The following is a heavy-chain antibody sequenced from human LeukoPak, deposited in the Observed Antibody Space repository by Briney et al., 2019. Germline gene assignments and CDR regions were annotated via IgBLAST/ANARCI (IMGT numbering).Heavy chain of an antibody. Sequence: PGGSLRLSCAASGFSFSSYEMNWVRQAPGKGLEWVSYISDGGRTVYYADSVKGRFTISRDNAKNSLYLQMNSLRAEDTAVYYCARQHSPGYFDYWGQGTLVTVSS. J-gene: IGHJ4*02. D-gene: IGHD6-13*01. CDR2: ISDGGRTV. CDR3: ARQHSPGYFDY. CDR1: GFSFSSYE. V-gene: IGHV3-48*03.